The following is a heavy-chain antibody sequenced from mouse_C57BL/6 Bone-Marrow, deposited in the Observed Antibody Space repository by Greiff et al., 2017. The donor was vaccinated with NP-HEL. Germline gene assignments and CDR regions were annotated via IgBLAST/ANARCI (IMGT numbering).Heavy chain of an antibody. Sequence: EVQLQQSGPELVKPGASVKISCKASGYTFTDYYMNWVKQSHGKSLEWIGDINPNNGGTSYNQKFKGKATLTVDKSSSTAYMELRSLTSEDSAVYYCARELGGGGHWGQGTTLTVSS. CDR3: ARELGGGGH. J-gene: IGHJ2*01. CDR2: INPNNGGT. V-gene: IGHV1-26*01. D-gene: IGHD4-1*01. CDR1: GYTFTDYY.